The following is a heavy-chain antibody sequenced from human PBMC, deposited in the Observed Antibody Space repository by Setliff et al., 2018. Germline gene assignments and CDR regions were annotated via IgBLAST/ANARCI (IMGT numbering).Heavy chain of an antibody. J-gene: IGHJ4*02. D-gene: IGHD3-9*01. V-gene: IGHV3-33*03. CDR2: MWSDGTKK. CDR1: GFSFST. CDR3: AKDTHYYSNTGYYCFDY. Sequence: PGGSLRLSCVASGFSFSTLHWVRQTPGKGLEWVAVMWSDGTKKYYADSVKGRFTVSRDNSRNTLFLQMNSLTAEDTAVYYCAKDTHYYSNTGYYCFDYWGQGALVTVSS.